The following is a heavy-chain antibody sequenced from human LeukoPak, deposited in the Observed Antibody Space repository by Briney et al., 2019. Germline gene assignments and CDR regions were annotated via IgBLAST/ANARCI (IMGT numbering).Heavy chain of an antibody. V-gene: IGHV3-21*01. J-gene: IGHJ3*02. CDR3: ARVEGRVPNAFDI. CDR1: GFTFSSYS. CDR2: ISSSSSYI. Sequence: PGGSLRLSCAASGFTFSSYSMNWVRQAPGKALEWVSSISSSSSYIYYADSVKGRFTISRDNAKNSLYLQMNSLRAEDTAVYYCARVEGRVPNAFDIWGQGTMVTVSS. D-gene: IGHD1-26*01.